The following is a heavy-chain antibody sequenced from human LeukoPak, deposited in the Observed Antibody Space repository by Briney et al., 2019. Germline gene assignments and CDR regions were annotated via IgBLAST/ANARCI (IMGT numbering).Heavy chain of an antibody. Sequence: PGGSLRLSCAASGFTFSSYWMHWVRQAPGKGLVWVSRINSDGSSTSYADSVKGRFTISRDNAKNTLYLQMNSLRAEDTAVYYCAKAPKGSCRGALCYSFDYWAPGTLVAVSS. J-gene: IGHJ4*02. CDR2: INSDGSST. CDR3: AKAPKGSCRGALCYSFDY. D-gene: IGHD2-15*01. CDR1: GFTFSSYW. V-gene: IGHV3-74*01.